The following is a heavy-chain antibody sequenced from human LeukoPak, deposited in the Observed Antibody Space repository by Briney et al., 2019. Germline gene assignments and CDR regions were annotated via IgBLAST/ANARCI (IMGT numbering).Heavy chain of an antibody. Sequence: PGGSLRLSCAASGFTFSNHWMSWVRQAPGKGLEWVGRIYSKTDGQTPDYAAPVKGRFTISRDDSKNTLSLQMNSLKTEDTAVYYCTTDRVLDSSNYYYYYGMDVWGQGTTVTVSS. CDR2: IYSKTDGQTP. J-gene: IGHJ6*02. CDR1: GFTFSNHW. V-gene: IGHV3-15*01. CDR3: TTDRVLDSSNYYYYYGMDV. D-gene: IGHD3-22*01.